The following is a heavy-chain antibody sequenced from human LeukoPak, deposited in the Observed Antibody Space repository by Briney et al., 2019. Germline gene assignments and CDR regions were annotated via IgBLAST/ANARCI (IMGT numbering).Heavy chain of an antibody. CDR1: GVSVSSTIVT. Sequence: SQTLSLTCAISGVSVSSTIVTWHWIRQSPSRGLEWLGRTYYRSKWHNDYAVSVGSRITTNPDTSENRISLQLNSVTPEDTAVYYCARGGVTTVTLDYWGQGTLVTVSS. CDR3: ARGGVTTVTLDY. CDR2: TYYRSKWHN. J-gene: IGHJ4*02. D-gene: IGHD4-17*01. V-gene: IGHV6-1*01.